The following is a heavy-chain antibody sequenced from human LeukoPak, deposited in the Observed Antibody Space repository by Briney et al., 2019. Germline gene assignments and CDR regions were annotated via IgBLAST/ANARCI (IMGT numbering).Heavy chain of an antibody. J-gene: IGHJ4*02. CDR2: ISYDGSNK. CDR3: AKDWAEIAVADPDY. CDR1: GFTFSSYG. V-gene: IGHV3-30*18. D-gene: IGHD6-19*01. Sequence: GGSLRLSCAASGFTFSSYGMHWVRQAPGKGLEWVAVISYDGSNKYYADSVKGRFTISRDNSKNTLYLQMNSLRAEDTAVYYCAKDWAEIAVADPDYWGQGTLVTVSS.